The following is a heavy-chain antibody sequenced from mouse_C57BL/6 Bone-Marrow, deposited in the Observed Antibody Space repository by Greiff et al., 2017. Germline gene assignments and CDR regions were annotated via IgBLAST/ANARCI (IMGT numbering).Heavy chain of an antibody. D-gene: IGHD2-12*01. CDR1: GYTFTSYW. Sequence: VKLQQPGAELVRPGTSVKLSCKASGYTFTSYWMHWVKQRPGQGLEWIGVIDPSDSYTNYNQKFKGKATLTVDTSSSTAYMQLSSLTSEDSAVYYCARGGLYWFAYWGQGTLVTVSA. CDR3: ARGGLYWFAY. CDR2: IDPSDSYT. V-gene: IGHV1-59*01. J-gene: IGHJ3*01.